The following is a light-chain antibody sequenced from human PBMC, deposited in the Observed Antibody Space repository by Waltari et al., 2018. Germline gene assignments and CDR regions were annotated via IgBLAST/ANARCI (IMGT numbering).Light chain of an antibody. CDR1: QGISSY. CDR3: QQYYSYPRT. V-gene: IGKV1-8*01. J-gene: IGKJ1*01. Sequence: AIRMTQSPSSFSASTGDSVTVTCRARQGISSYVAWYQQKPGKAPKLLISAVSTLESGFPSRFSGSGSGTDFTLTISCLQSEDFATYYGQQYYSYPRTFGQGTKVEIK. CDR2: AVS.